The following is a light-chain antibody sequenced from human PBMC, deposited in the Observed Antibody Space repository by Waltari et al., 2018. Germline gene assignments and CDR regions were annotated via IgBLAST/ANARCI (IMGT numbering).Light chain of an antibody. V-gene: IGKV3-20*01. CDR2: GAS. CDR1: QSVSRT. Sequence: EIVLTQSPGTLSLSPGDRATLSCRASQSVSRTLAWYQQKPGQAPRLLIYGASTRATGIPDRFSGGGSGTDFSLTISRLEPEDFAVYYYQHYVRLPATFGQGTKVEIK. J-gene: IGKJ1*01. CDR3: QHYVRLPAT.